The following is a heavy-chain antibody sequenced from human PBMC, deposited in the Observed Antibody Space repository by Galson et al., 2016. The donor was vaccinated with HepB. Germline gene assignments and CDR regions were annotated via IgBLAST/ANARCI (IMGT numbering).Heavy chain of an antibody. J-gene: IGHJ4*02. CDR2: IYYSGGST. D-gene: IGHD6-19*01. CDR1: GVSLSSYY. CDR3: ARVRIAVAENSYFFYS. Sequence: SETLSLTCTVSGVSLSSYYWSWIRQPPGKGLEWIGYIYYSGGSTNYNPSLKSRVTISVDTLKNQFSLKLSSVTAADTAVYFCARVRIAVAENSYFFYSWGQGTLVTVSS. V-gene: IGHV4-59*01.